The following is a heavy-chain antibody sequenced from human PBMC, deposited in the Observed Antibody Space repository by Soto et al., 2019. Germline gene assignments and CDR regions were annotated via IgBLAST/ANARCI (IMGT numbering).Heavy chain of an antibody. CDR2: INPNSGGT. CDR3: ARESVDRGVPDV. Sequence: VASVKVSCKASGYTFTGYYMHWVRQAPGQGLEWMGWINPNSGGTNYAQKFQGRVTMTRDTSISTAYMELSRLRSDDTAVYYCARESVDRGVPDVWGQGTTVTVSS. CDR1: GYTFTGYY. D-gene: IGHD5-12*01. V-gene: IGHV1-2*02. J-gene: IGHJ6*02.